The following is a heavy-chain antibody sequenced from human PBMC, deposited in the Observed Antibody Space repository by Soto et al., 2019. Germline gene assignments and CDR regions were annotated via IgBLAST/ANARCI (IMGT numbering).Heavy chain of an antibody. CDR3: AKVSGERLQWLDEYYFDY. Sequence: GGSLRLSCAASGFTFSSYGMHWVRQAPGKGLEWVAVISYDGSNKYYADSVKGRFTISRDNSKNTLYLQMNGLRAEDTAVYYCAKVSGERLQWLDEYYFDYWGQGTLVTVSS. V-gene: IGHV3-30*18. J-gene: IGHJ4*02. D-gene: IGHD6-19*01. CDR1: GFTFSSYG. CDR2: ISYDGSNK.